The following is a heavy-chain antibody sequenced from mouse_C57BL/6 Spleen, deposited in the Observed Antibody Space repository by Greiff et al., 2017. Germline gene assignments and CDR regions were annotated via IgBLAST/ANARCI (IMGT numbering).Heavy chain of an antibody. CDR3: AREWGDYFDY. J-gene: IGHJ2*01. CDR2: IDPSDSET. D-gene: IGHD1-3*01. Sequence: QVQLQQPGAELVRPGSSVKLSCKASGYTFTSYWMHWVKQRPIQGLEWIGNIDPSDSETHYNQKFKDKATLTVDKSSSTAYMQLSSLSSEDSAVYYCAREWGDYFDYWGQGTTLTVSS. V-gene: IGHV1-52*01. CDR1: GYTFTSYW.